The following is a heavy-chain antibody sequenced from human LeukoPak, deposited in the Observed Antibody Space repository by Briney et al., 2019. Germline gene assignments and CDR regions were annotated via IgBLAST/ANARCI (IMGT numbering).Heavy chain of an antibody. CDR1: GGSISSYS. J-gene: IGHJ4*02. D-gene: IGHD6-19*01. CDR3: AAQGRYSSGWRADY. CDR2: IYYSGST. V-gene: IGHV4-59*01. Sequence: SETLSLTCTVSGGSISSYSWGWIRQPPGKGLEWIGYIYYSGSTNYNPSLKSRVTISVDTSKKQFSLKLSSVTAADTAVYYCAAQGRYSSGWRADYWGQGTLVTVSS.